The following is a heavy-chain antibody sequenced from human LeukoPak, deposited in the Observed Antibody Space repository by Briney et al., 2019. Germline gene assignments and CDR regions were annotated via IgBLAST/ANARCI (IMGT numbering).Heavy chain of an antibody. V-gene: IGHV3-64*01. D-gene: IGHD1-26*01. CDR2: ISSNGGST. Sequence: GGSLRLSCAASRFTFSSYAMHWVRQAPGKGLEYVSAISSNGGSTYYANSVKGRFTISRDNSKNTLYLQMGSLRAEDMAVYYCARSSGSYIGDVDYWGQGTLVTVSS. CDR3: ARSSGSYIGDVDY. CDR1: RFTFSSYA. J-gene: IGHJ4*02.